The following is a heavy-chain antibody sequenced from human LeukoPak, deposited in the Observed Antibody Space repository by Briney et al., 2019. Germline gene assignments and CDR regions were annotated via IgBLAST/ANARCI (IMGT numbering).Heavy chain of an antibody. CDR3: ARVGYGDYSFDY. D-gene: IGHD4-17*01. V-gene: IGHV1-3*01. J-gene: IGHJ4*02. CDR2: INAGNGNT. CDR1: GYTFTSYA. Sequence: GASVKVSCKVSGYTFTSYAMHWVRQAPGQRLEWMGWINAGNGNTKYSQKFQGRVTITRDTSASTAYMELSSLRSEDTAVYYCARVGYGDYSFDYWGQGTLVTVSS.